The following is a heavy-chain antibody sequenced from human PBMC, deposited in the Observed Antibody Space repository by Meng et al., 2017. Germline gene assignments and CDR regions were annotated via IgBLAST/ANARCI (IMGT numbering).Heavy chain of an antibody. CDR2: INHSGST. Sequence: SETLSLTCAVYGGSFSGYYWGWIRQPPGKGLEWIGEINHSGSTNYNPSLKSRVTISVDTSKNQFSLKLSSVTAADTAVYYCARDVALVWDPASDSSSLPGGMDVWGQGTTVTVSS. CDR1: GGSFSGYY. V-gene: IGHV4-34*01. D-gene: IGHD6-13*01. J-gene: IGHJ6*02. CDR3: ARDVALVWDPASDSSSLPGGMDV.